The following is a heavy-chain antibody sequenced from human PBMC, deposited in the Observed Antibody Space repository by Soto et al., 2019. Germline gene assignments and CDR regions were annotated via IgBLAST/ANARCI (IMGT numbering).Heavy chain of an antibody. Sequence: VASVKVSCKASGYTFTSYAMHWVRQAPGQRLEWMGWTNAGNGNTKYSQKFQGRVTITRDTSASTAYMELSSLRSEDTAVYYCARDRYCSGGSCTPSYFDYWGQGTLVTVSS. J-gene: IGHJ4*02. D-gene: IGHD2-15*01. V-gene: IGHV1-3*01. CDR1: GYTFTSYA. CDR3: ARDRYCSGGSCTPSYFDY. CDR2: TNAGNGNT.